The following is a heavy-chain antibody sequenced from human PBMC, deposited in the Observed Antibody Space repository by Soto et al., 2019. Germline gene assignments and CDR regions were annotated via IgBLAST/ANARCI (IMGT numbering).Heavy chain of an antibody. CDR1: GFSFSDYG. Sequence: QVQLVESGAGVVQPGRSLRLSCAASGFSFSDYGMHWVRQAPGKGLERVAAIWYDGSHKYHADSVKDRFTISRDNSKNHLYLQMESLRAEDTAVYYCARGATIERGERDFDYWGQGAQVTVSS. D-gene: IGHD4-17*01. CDR3: ARGATIERGERDFDY. V-gene: IGHV3-33*01. CDR2: IWYDGSHK. J-gene: IGHJ4*02.